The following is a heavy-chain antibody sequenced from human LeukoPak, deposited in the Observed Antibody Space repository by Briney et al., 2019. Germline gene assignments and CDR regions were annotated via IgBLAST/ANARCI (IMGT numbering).Heavy chain of an antibody. D-gene: IGHD3-9*01. CDR3: AKGGPYDILTGPNNWFDP. Sequence: PGGSLRLSCAASGFTFDDYAMHWVRQAPGKGLEWVSGISWNSSSMGYADSVKGRFTISRDNAKNSLYLQMNSLRAEDTALYYCAKGGPYDILTGPNNWFDPWGQGTLVTVSS. V-gene: IGHV3-9*01. CDR2: ISWNSSSM. J-gene: IGHJ5*02. CDR1: GFTFDDYA.